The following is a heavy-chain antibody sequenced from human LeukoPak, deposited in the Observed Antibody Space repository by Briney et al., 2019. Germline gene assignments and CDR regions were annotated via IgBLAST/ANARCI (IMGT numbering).Heavy chain of an antibody. Sequence: GGSLRLFCAASGFSVTNYYMSWVRQAPGKGLEWVSGINWNGGSTGYADSVKGRFTISRDNAKNSLYLQMNSLRAEDTALYYCARDRYYDSSGYYHDYWGQGTLVTVSS. V-gene: IGHV3-20*04. CDR1: GFSVTNYY. D-gene: IGHD3-22*01. CDR3: ARDRYYDSSGYYHDY. J-gene: IGHJ4*02. CDR2: INWNGGST.